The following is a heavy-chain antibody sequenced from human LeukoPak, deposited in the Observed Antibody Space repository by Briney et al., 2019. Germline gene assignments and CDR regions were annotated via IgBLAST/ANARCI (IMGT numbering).Heavy chain of an antibody. V-gene: IGHV3-23*01. J-gene: IGHJ4*02. Sequence: GGSLRLSCAASGFTFTNYAMNWVRQAPGEGLEWVSGISASGGSTFYADSVKGRFTISRDNSKNTLYLQMNSLRAEDTAVYYCTKDIRDGYNWDYWGQGTLVTVSS. CDR1: GFTFTNYA. CDR3: TKDIRDGYNWDY. D-gene: IGHD5-24*01. CDR2: ISASGGST.